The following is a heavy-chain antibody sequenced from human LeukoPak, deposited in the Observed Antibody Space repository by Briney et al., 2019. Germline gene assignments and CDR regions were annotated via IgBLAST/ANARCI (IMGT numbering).Heavy chain of an antibody. Sequence: PGRSLRLSCAASGFTFSSYDMHWVRQAPGKGLEWVAVISYDRSNKYYADSLKGRFTISRDNSKNTLYLQMNSLRTEDTAVYYCAKLPPVAATIAGSGYWGQGTLVTVSS. D-gene: IGHD6-19*01. CDR1: GFTFSSYD. V-gene: IGHV3-30*18. J-gene: IGHJ4*02. CDR3: AKLPPVAATIAGSGY. CDR2: ISYDRSNK.